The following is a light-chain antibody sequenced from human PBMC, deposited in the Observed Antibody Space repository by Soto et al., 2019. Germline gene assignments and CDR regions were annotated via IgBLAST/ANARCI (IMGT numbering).Light chain of an antibody. Sequence: QSVLTQSPSASASLGASVKLTCTLSSGQSTYAIAWHQQQPEKGPRYLMKLNSDGSHTKGDGIPDRFSGSSSGAERYLTISSLQSEDEADYYCQTWGTGIQVFGGGTKL. CDR3: QTWGTGIQV. CDR2: LNSDGSH. V-gene: IGLV4-69*01. CDR1: SGQSTYA. J-gene: IGLJ3*02.